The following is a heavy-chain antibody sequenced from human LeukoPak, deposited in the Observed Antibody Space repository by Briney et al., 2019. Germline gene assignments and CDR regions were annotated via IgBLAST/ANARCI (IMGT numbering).Heavy chain of an antibody. CDR2: IKQDGSAK. V-gene: IGHV3-7*03. CDR3: AKMEVVAATGFDY. Sequence: GGSLRPSCGASGFTFSSYSMNWVRQAPGKGLEWVANIKQDGSAKLYVDSVEGRFTVSRDNAKNSLYLQMNNLRAEDTAVYYCAKMEVVAATGFDYWGQGTLVTVSS. D-gene: IGHD2-15*01. J-gene: IGHJ4*02. CDR1: GFTFSSYS.